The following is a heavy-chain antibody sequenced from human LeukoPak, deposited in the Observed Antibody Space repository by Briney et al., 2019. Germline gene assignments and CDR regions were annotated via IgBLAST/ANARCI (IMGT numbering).Heavy chain of an antibody. J-gene: IGHJ4*02. D-gene: IGHD1-14*01. CDR3: AKDRRNVGFFDY. CDR2: ISYDGSNK. Sequence: GRSLRLSCAASGFIFSSYGMHWVRQAPGKGLEWVATISYDGSNKYFADSVKGRFTISRDNSKNTLYLQMNSLRAEDTAVYYCAKDRRNVGFFDYWGQGTLVTVSS. CDR1: GFIFSSYG. V-gene: IGHV3-30*18.